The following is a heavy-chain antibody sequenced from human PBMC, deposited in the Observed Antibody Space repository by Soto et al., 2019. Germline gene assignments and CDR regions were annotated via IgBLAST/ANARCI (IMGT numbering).Heavy chain of an antibody. Sequence: QVQLQQWGAGLLKPSETLSLTCAVYGGSFSGYYWSWIRQPPGKGLEWIGEINHSASTNYNPSLKSRVTISVDTSKNQFSLKLSSVTAADTAVYYCASQKGMYQSFFYSYGYCGYWGQGTLVTVSP. CDR2: INHSAST. V-gene: IGHV4-34*01. CDR3: ASQKGMYQSFFYSYGYCGY. CDR1: GGSFSGYY. D-gene: IGHD5-18*01. J-gene: IGHJ4*02.